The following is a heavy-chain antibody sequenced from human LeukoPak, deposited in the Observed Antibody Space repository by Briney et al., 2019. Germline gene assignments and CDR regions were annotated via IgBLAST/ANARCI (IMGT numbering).Heavy chain of an antibody. Sequence: SETLSLTCDVSGDFIRSSEWWSWVRQPPGKGLEWIGQFFLSGGPNYRPSLRSRVTISVDRSKSQFSLKMASVTAADTAIYYCVRDGRYCLDYWGQGTLVTVSS. CDR2: FFLSGGP. CDR1: GDFIRSSEW. J-gene: IGHJ4*02. V-gene: IGHV4/OR15-8*01. D-gene: IGHD1-14*01. CDR3: VRDGRYCLDY.